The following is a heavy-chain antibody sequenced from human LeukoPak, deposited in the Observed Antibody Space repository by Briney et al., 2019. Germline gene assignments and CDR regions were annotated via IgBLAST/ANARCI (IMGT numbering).Heavy chain of an antibody. D-gene: IGHD3-3*01. CDR1: GYTFTSYG. CDR2: ISAYNGNT. CDR3: ARGAISPYYDFWSGYYRGGGFDY. V-gene: IGHV1-18*01. Sequence: ASVKVSCKASGYTFTSYGISWVRQAPGQGLEWMGWISAYNGNTNYAQKLQGRVTMTTDTSTSTAYMELRSLRSDDTAVYYCARGAISPYYDFWSGYYRGGGFDYWGQGTLVTVSS. J-gene: IGHJ4*02.